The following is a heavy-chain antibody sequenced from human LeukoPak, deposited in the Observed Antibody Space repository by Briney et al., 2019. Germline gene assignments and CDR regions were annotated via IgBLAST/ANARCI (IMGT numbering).Heavy chain of an antibody. Sequence: PGGSLTLSCAASGFSFSAYWMTWVRQAPGAGLEFVANINPVGTATYYADPVKGRFTISRDNAKNSVYLQMNSLRAEDTAVYHCGRFGYVAGVDLWGQGTLVTVSS. CDR2: INPVGTAT. CDR3: GRFGYVAGVDL. V-gene: IGHV3-7*01. D-gene: IGHD6-19*01. CDR1: GFSFSAYW. J-gene: IGHJ4*02.